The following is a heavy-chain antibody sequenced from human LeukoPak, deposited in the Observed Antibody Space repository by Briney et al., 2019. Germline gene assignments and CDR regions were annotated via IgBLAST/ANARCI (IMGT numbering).Heavy chain of an antibody. Sequence: GGSLRLSCAASGFTFSDHFMDWVRQAPGKGLEWVGRTRNKANSYSTEYAASVEGRFTISRHDSTNSLYLQMTSLKTEDTAVYYCAREQKSGSYFTYYFYYWGQGTLVTVSS. CDR1: GFTFSDHF. V-gene: IGHV3-72*01. CDR2: TRNKANSYST. CDR3: AREQKSGSYFTYYFYY. D-gene: IGHD1-26*01. J-gene: IGHJ4*02.